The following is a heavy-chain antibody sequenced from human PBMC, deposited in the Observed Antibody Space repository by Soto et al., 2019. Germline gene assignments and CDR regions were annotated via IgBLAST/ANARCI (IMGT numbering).Heavy chain of an antibody. V-gene: IGHV3-21*01. CDR3: ARDDYDILTGYYTAYDAFDI. Sequence: VGSLRLSCAASGCTFSSYSMSWVRQTPGKGLEWVSSISSSSSYIYYADSVKGRFTISRDNAKNSLYLQMNSLRAEDTAVYYCARDDYDILTGYYTAYDAFDIWGQGTMVTVSS. CDR2: ISSSSSYI. CDR1: GCTFSSYS. D-gene: IGHD3-9*01. J-gene: IGHJ3*02.